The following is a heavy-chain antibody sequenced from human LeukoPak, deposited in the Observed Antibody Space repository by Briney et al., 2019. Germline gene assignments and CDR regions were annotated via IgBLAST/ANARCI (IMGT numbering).Heavy chain of an antibody. CDR2: ISYDGSNK. Sequence: GGSLRLSCAASGFTFSSYAMHWVRQAPGKGLEWVAVISYDGSNKYYADSVKGRFTISRDNSKNTLYLQMNSLRAEDTAVYYCARDGITMIVVVITGAFDIWGQGTMVTVSS. CDR1: GFTFSSYA. CDR3: ARDGITMIVVVITGAFDI. D-gene: IGHD3-22*01. J-gene: IGHJ3*02. V-gene: IGHV3-30-3*01.